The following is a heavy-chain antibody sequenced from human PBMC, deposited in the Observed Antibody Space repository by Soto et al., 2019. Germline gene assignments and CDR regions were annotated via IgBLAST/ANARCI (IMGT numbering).Heavy chain of an antibody. J-gene: IGHJ4*02. CDR3: AREEKQLARYGGDFDY. V-gene: IGHV4-61*01. CDR1: DGSVSSGNYY. D-gene: IGHD6-13*01. CDR2: ISYIGST. Sequence: KPSETLSLTCTVSDGSVSSGNYYWSWIRQPPGRGLEWIGHISYIGSTNYNPSLKSRVTISVDTSKNQFSLKLTSVTAADTAVYYCAREEKQLARYGGDFDYWGQGTPVTVSS.